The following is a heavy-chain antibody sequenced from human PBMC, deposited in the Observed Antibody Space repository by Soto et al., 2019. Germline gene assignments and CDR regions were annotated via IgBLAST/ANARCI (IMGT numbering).Heavy chain of an antibody. CDR3: ARHGGAIVVVPAAYTYYYGMDV. CDR1: GYSFTSYW. D-gene: IGHD2-2*01. Sequence: GESLKISCKGSGYSFTSYWIGWVRQMPGKGLEWMGIIYPGDSDTRYSPSFQGQVTISADKSISTAYLQWSSLKASDTAMYYCARHGGAIVVVPAAYTYYYGMDVWGQVTKVTVSS. J-gene: IGHJ6*02. CDR2: IYPGDSDT. V-gene: IGHV5-51*01.